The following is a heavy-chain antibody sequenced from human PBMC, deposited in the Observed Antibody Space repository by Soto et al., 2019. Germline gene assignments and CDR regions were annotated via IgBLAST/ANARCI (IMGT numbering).Heavy chain of an antibody. D-gene: IGHD2-15*01. J-gene: IGHJ4*02. CDR1: EVNCGNHL. CDR3: QRDNNCCYDY. Sequence: STTASEVNCGNHLMHWIRKAPGKGLVWVSHIGPDGSSTRDADSVQGRFTISRDNARNTLYLQMNSLRDEYTAVYYCQRDNNCCYDYSGEGILVTVSS. V-gene: IGHV3-74*01. CDR2: IGPDGSST.